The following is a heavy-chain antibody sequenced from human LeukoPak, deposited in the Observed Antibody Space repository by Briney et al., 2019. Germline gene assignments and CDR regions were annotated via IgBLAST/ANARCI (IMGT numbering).Heavy chain of an antibody. CDR2: INHSGST. CDR1: GGSFSGYD. CDR3: ASEAHCTNGVCYRGKFDY. Sequence: PSETLSLTCAVYGGSFSGYDWRWIRQPPGKGLEWIGEINHSGSTNYNPSLKSRVTISVDTSKNQFSLKLSSVTAADTAVYYCASEAHCTNGVCYRGKFDYWGQGTLVTVSS. J-gene: IGHJ4*02. V-gene: IGHV4-34*01. D-gene: IGHD2-8*01.